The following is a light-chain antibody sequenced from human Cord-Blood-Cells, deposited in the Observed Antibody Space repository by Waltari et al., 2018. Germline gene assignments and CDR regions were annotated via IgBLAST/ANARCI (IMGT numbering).Light chain of an antibody. Sequence: DIVMTTSPLPLSVTPGRPASLSAKSGQSLLHSDGKTYLYWYLQNPGQPPQLLIYEVSNRFSGVPDRFSGSGSGTDFTLKISGVEAEDVGVYYCMQSIQLPLTFGGGTKVEIK. J-gene: IGKJ4*01. CDR3: MQSIQLPLT. V-gene: IGKV2D-29*01. CDR2: EVS. CDR1: QSLLHSDGKTY.